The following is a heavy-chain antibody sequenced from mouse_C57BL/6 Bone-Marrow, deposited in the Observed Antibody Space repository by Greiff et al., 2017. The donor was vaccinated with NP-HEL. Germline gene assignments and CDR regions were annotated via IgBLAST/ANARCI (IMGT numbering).Heavy chain of an antibody. CDR3: ARSTTVAYYAMDY. J-gene: IGHJ4*01. Sequence: EVKLMESGGGLVKPGGSLKLSCAASGFTFSDYGMHWVRQAPEKGLEWVAYISSGSSTIYYADTVKGRFTISRDNAKNTLFLQMTSLRSEDTAMYYCARSTTVAYYAMDYWGQGTSVTVSS. V-gene: IGHV5-17*01. D-gene: IGHD1-1*01. CDR1: GFTFSDYG. CDR2: ISSGSSTI.